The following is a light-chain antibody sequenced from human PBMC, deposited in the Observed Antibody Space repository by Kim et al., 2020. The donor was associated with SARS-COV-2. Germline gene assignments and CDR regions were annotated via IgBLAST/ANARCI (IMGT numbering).Light chain of an antibody. CDR2: GNN. CDR3: NSWDNSGDHVAI. Sequence: SSELTQDPAVSVALGQTVRITCQGDSLRIFYATWYQQKPGQAPVRVIYGNNKRPSGIPDRFSGSRSGNTTSLAITGAQAEDEADYYCNSWDNSGDHVAIFGGGTQLTVL. J-gene: IGLJ2*01. V-gene: IGLV3-19*02. CDR1: SLRIFY.